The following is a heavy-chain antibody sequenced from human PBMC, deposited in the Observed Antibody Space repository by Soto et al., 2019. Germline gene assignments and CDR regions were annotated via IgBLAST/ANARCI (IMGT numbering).Heavy chain of an antibody. CDR2: ISGGGGSS. V-gene: IGHV3-23*01. CDR3: AHICGVDCHSVFFY. D-gene: IGHD2-21*02. CDR1: GFTFSNYA. Sequence: EVQLLESGGGLVQPGGSLRLSCAASGFTFSNYAMSWVRQAPGKGLEWVSGISGGGGSSYYADSVKGRFTISRDNSKNTLYLQMNSLRAADTAVYYWAHICGVDCHSVFFYWGQGTLVIVSS. J-gene: IGHJ4*02.